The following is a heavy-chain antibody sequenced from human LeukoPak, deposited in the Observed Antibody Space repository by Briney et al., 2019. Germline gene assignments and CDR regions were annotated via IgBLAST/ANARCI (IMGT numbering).Heavy chain of an antibody. CDR3: AKVLANIRYYYNGMYA. V-gene: IGHV3-43*02. CDR2: ISGNSDST. Sequence: PGGSLRLSCVVSGFTFTDYAMYWVRQAPGKGLEWVSLISGNSDSTYYADSVKGRFTIARDNSKNSLYLQMNSLRTEDTALYYCAKVLANIRYYYNGMYATGEGTTVTVSS. D-gene: IGHD2/OR15-2a*01. CDR1: GFTFTDYA. J-gene: IGHJ6*01.